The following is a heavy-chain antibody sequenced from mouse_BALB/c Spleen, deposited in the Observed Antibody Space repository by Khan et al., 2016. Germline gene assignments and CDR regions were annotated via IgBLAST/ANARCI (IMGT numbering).Heavy chain of an antibody. CDR3: TESTMITTFAY. V-gene: IGHV14-4*02. Sequence: VQLKQSGAELVRSGASVKLSCTASGFNIKDYYMHWVKQRPEQGLEWIGWIDPENGDTEYAPKFQGKATMTVDTSSNTAYLQLSSLTSEDTAVYYCTESTMITTFAYWGQGTLVTVSA. D-gene: IGHD2-4*01. J-gene: IGHJ3*01. CDR2: IDPENGDT. CDR1: GFNIKDYY.